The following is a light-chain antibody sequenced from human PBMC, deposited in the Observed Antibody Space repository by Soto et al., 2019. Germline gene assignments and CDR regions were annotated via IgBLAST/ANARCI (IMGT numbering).Light chain of an antibody. CDR3: YSYAGENLYV. CDR2: EGT. J-gene: IGLJ1*01. CDR1: SSDVGSYNL. V-gene: IGLV2-23*01. Sequence: QAALTQPASVSASPGESITIPCTGTSSDVGSYNLVSWFQQHPGKVPKLLIYEGTKRPSGLSDRFSGSKSGTTASLTISGLQAEDEAHYYCYSYAGENLYVFGTGTKVTVL.